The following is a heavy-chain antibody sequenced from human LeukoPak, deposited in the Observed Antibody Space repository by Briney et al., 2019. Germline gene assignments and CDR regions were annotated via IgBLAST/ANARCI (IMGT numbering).Heavy chain of an antibody. V-gene: IGHV3-21*04. Sequence: GGSLRLSCAASGFTFNIYSMNWVRQAPGKGLEWVSSISGTSNYIYYADSVKGRFTISRDNAKNSLYLQTNSLRAEDTAVYYCARRMATIYFDYWGQGTLVTVSS. CDR3: ARRMATIYFDY. J-gene: IGHJ4*02. D-gene: IGHD5-24*01. CDR2: ISGTSNYI. CDR1: GFTFNIYS.